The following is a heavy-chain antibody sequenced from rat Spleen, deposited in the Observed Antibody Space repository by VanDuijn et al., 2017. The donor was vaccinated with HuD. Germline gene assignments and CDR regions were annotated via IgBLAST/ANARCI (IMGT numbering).Heavy chain of an antibody. D-gene: IGHD1-4*01. CDR2: FTNTDGSI. V-gene: IGHV5-29*01. CDR1: GFTFSDYY. CDR3: ARRHYGYTDYFDY. J-gene: IGHJ2*01. Sequence: EVQLVESDGGLVQPGRSLKLSCAASGFTFSDYYMAWVRQAPTKGLEWVATFTNTDGSIYYPDSVKGRFTISRDNAKSTLSLQMDSLRSEDTATYYCARRHYGYTDYFDYWGQGVMVTVSS.